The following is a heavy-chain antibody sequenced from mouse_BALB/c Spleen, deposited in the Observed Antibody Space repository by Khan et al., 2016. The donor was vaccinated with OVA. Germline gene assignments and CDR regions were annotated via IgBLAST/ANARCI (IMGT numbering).Heavy chain of an antibody. CDR1: GYSITSEFA. CDR2: ISYSGNT. D-gene: IGHD2-4*01. Sequence: EVQRVESGPGLVKPSQSLSLTCTVTGYSITSEFAWNWIRQFPGNKLEWMGYISYSGNTRYNPSLKSLISITRDPSRNQFFLQLNSVTTEDTATYYCARKDYYDYDPFPYWGQGTLVTVSA. J-gene: IGHJ3*01. CDR3: ARKDYYDYDPFPY. V-gene: IGHV3-2*02.